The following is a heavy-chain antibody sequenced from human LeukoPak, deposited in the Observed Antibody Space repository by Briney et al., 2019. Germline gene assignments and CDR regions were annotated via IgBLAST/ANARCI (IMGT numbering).Heavy chain of an antibody. J-gene: IGHJ5*02. V-gene: IGHV1-2*02. CDR1: GYTFIGYY. CDR3: ARTYCSSTSCANWFDP. Sequence: ASVKVSCKASGYTFIGYYIHWVRQAPGQGLEWMRWINPNSGGTNYAQKFQGRVTMTRDTSISTAYMELSRLRSDDTAVYYCARTYCSSTSCANWFDPWGQGTLVTVSS. CDR2: INPNSGGT. D-gene: IGHD2-2*01.